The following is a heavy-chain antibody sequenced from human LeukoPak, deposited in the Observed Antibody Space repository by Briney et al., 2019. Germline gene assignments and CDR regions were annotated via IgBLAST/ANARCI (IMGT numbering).Heavy chain of an antibody. CDR2: ISGSGGST. D-gene: IGHD3-16*01. CDR3: AIYPPGYDSVWGSPTTGAYFDY. CDR1: GFTFSSYA. V-gene: IGHV3-23*01. Sequence: GGSLRLSCAASGFTFSSYAMSWVRQAPGKGLEWDSAISGSGGSTYYADSVKGRFTISRDNSKNTLYLQMNSLRAEDTAVYYCAIYPPGYDSVWGSPTTGAYFDYWGQGTLVTVSS. J-gene: IGHJ4*02.